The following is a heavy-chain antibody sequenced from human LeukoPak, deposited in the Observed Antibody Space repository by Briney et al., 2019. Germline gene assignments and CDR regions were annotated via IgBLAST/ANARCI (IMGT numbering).Heavy chain of an antibody. V-gene: IGHV4-39*01. J-gene: IGHJ4*02. D-gene: IGHD3-9*01. CDR2: IYYSGST. CDR3: ARHRGSDILTGYYLGYFDY. Sequence: SETLSLTCTVSGGSISSSSYYWGWIRQPPGKGLEWIGSIYYSGSTSYNPSLKSPVTISVDTSKNHFCLKLSSVTAADTAMYYCARHRGSDILTGYYLGYFDYWGQGTLVTVSS. CDR1: GGSISSSSYY.